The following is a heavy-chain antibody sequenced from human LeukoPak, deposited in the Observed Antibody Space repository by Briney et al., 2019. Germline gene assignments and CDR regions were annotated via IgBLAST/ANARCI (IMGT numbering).Heavy chain of an antibody. CDR1: GGSISSSNYY. CDR2: MYYSGNT. J-gene: IGHJ4*02. CDR3: ARGRGDYDSSAEYYFDY. D-gene: IGHD3-22*01. Sequence: SETLSPTCTVSGGSISSSNYYWGWIRQPPGKGLEWIGSMYYSGNTDYNPSLKSRVTISVDTSKNQFSLKLSSVTAADTAVYYCARGRGDYDSSAEYYFDYWGQGTLVTVSS. V-gene: IGHV4-39*01.